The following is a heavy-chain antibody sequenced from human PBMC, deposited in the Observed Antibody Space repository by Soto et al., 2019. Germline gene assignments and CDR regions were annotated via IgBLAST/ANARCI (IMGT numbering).Heavy chain of an antibody. CDR3: AKATATSGGAFEI. CDR1: GFICRSYD. D-gene: IGHD1-1*01. CDR2: ILVGGST. V-gene: IGHV3-23*01. J-gene: IGHJ3*02. Sequence: PGGSLRLSCAVSGFICRSYDMSWFRQAPGKGLEWVSTILVGGSTHYEDSVKGRFTISRDTSKNTVYLQMNSLTAGDTAFYYCAKATATSGGAFEIYGQGTMVTVSS.